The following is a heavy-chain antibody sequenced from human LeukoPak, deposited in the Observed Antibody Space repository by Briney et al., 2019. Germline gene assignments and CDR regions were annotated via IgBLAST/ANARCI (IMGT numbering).Heavy chain of an antibody. Sequence: ASVKVSCKASGGTFSSYAISWVRQAPGQGLEWMGGIIPIFGTANYAQKFQGRVTITADKSTSTAYMELRSLRSEDTAVYYCARDDSSGYYGMGAFDIWGQGTMVTVSS. CDR2: IIPIFGTA. CDR3: ARDDSSGYYGMGAFDI. CDR1: GGTFSSYA. V-gene: IGHV1-69*06. J-gene: IGHJ3*02. D-gene: IGHD3-22*01.